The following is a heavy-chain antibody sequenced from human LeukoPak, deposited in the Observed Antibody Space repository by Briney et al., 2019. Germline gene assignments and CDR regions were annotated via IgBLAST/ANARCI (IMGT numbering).Heavy chain of an antibody. CDR3: TRRRTRPERFDY. Sequence: SVTLSLTCTVSSGSISSSAYSWGWIRQPPGEGLEWIGTVNSGGSAYYNPPLKSRVSISIDTSKNQFSLKLTSVTAADTAVYFCTRRRTRPERFDYWGQGTLVTVSS. V-gene: IGHV4-39*01. CDR1: SGSISSSAYS. J-gene: IGHJ4*02. D-gene: IGHD1-14*01. CDR2: VNSGGSA.